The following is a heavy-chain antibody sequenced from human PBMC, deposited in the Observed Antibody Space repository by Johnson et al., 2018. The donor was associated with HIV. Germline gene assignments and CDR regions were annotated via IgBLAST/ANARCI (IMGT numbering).Heavy chain of an antibody. Sequence: VQLVESGGGVVQPGRSLRLSCAASGFTFSSYGMHWVRQAPGKGLEWVAVIWYDGSNKYYADSVKGRFTISRDNSKNTLYMKMNSLKAKDTAVFYCARAYNDAFDIWGQGTMVTVSS. CDR1: GFTFSSYG. J-gene: IGHJ3*02. CDR2: IWYDGSNK. D-gene: IGHD5-24*01. CDR3: ARAYNDAFDI. V-gene: IGHV3-33*01.